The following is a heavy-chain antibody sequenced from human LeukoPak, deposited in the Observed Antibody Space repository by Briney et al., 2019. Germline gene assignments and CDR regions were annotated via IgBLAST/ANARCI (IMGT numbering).Heavy chain of an antibody. V-gene: IGHV1-2*04. D-gene: IGHD2-2*01. CDR2: INPNSGGT. CDR1: GYTFTGYY. Sequence: GASVKVSCKASGYTFTGYYMHWVRQAPGQGLEWMGWINPNSGGTNYAQKFQGWVTMTRDTSISTAYMELSGLRSDDTAVYYCARDPGYCSSTSCPPTHHNYYYYYGMDVWGRGTTVTVSS. J-gene: IGHJ6*02. CDR3: ARDPGYCSSTSCPPTHHNYYYYYGMDV.